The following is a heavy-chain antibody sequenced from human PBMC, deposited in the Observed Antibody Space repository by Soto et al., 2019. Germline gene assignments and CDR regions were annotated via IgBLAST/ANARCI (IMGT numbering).Heavy chain of an antibody. J-gene: IGHJ5*01. D-gene: IGHD2-21*01. Sequence: QVQLVQSGAEVKTPGASVKVSCKASGYTFATYDINWVRQAPGQRLEWMGWMNPNSGNTGYAQKFQGRLTMTRDTALSVAHMELSSLRNEDTAVYYCARSDGYNFNWLDSWGQGTLVTVSA. CDR3: ARSDGYNFNWLDS. V-gene: IGHV1-8*01. CDR2: MNPNSGNT. CDR1: GYTFATYD.